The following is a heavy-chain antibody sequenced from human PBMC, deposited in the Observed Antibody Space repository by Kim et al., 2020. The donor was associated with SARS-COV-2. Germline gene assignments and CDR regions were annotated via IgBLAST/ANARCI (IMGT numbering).Heavy chain of an antibody. CDR2: ISAYNGNT. J-gene: IGHJ3*02. CDR3: ARLQVPYCSSTSCFVPKHDAVDI. V-gene: IGHV1-18*01. Sequence: ASVKVSCKASGYTFTSYGINWVRQAPGQGLEWMGWISAYNGNTNYAQKLQGRVTMTTDTSTSTAYMELRSLRSDDTAVYYCARLQVPYCSSTSCFVPKHDAVDIWGQGTMVTVSS. CDR1: GYTFTSYG. D-gene: IGHD2-2*01.